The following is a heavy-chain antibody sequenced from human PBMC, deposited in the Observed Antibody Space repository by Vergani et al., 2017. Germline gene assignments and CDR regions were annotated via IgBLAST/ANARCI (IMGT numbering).Heavy chain of an antibody. V-gene: IGHV3-23*04. D-gene: IGHD3-9*01. CDR3: AKGYDILSVFDY. Sequence: EVQLVESGGGLVQPGRSLRLSCAASGFTFDDYAMHWVRQAPGKGLEWVSGISGRGGSTYYADAVKGRFTISRDKSKNTLYLQMNSLRAEDTAVYYCAKGYDILSVFDYWGQGTLVTVSS. CDR1: GFTFDDYA. J-gene: IGHJ4*02. CDR2: ISGRGGST.